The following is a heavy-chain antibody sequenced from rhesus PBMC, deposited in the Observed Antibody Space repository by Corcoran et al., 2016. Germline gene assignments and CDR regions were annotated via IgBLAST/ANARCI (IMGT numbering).Heavy chain of an antibody. J-gene: IGHJ4*01. CDR3: ATVVGAY. CDR2: VDAEDVEA. Sequence: VQLVQSGAEVKKPGASVQLSCTASGYPFTDYYLHWVGPAPGKGLEWMGRVDAEDVEARHAQKFQDTVTITDDTSTDIAYMELSSLSAEDTAVYYCATVVGAYWGQGVLVTVSS. CDR1: GYPFTDYY. V-gene: IGHV1-111*02.